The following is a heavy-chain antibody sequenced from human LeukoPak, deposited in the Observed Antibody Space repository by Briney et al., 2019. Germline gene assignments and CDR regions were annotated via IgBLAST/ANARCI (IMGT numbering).Heavy chain of an antibody. D-gene: IGHD6-6*01. J-gene: IGHJ4*02. Sequence: GGSLRLSCAASGFTFSSYSMNWVRLAPGKGLEWVSSISSSSSYIYYADSVKGRFTISRDNAKNSLYLQMNSLRAEDTAVYYCARDLSIAARPDYFDYWGQGTLVTVSS. V-gene: IGHV3-21*01. CDR1: GFTFSSYS. CDR3: ARDLSIAARPDYFDY. CDR2: ISSSSSYI.